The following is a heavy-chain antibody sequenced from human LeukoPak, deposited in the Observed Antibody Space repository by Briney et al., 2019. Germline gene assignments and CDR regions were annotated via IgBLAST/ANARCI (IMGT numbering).Heavy chain of an antibody. CDR2: IHYSGRT. J-gene: IGHJ3*02. D-gene: IGHD3-22*01. CDR1: GDSISRRF. V-gene: IGHV4-59*11. Sequence: PSETLSLTCSVSGDSISRRFWSWIRQPPGKGLEWIAFIHYSGRTKYNPSLQSRVTISVDTSENEFSLRLTSVTAADTAVYYCARLLDNDSSGDPDTFDMWGQGTVVTVSS. CDR3: ARLLDNDSSGDPDTFDM.